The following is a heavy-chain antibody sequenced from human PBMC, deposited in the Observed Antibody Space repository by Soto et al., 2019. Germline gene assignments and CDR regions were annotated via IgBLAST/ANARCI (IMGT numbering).Heavy chain of an antibody. CDR1: GFTFSSYG. V-gene: IGHV3-30*18. CDR2: ISYDGSNK. CDR3: AKGKLYYVLWMYFGY. J-gene: IGHJ4*02. Sequence: QVQLVESGGGVVQPGGSLRLSCAASGFTFSSYGMHWVRQAPGKGLEWVAVISYDGSNKYYADFVKGRFTISRDNSKNTLYLQMNSLRAEETAGYYCAKGKLYYVLWMYFGYWGQGSLVTVSS. D-gene: IGHD3-3*01.